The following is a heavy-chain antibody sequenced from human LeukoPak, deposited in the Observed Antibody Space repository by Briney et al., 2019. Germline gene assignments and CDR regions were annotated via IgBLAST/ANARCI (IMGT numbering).Heavy chain of an antibody. D-gene: IGHD2-15*01. CDR2: ISYDGSNK. CDR3: ARGAVAATGDGMDV. CDR1: GFTFSSYG. J-gene: IGHJ6*02. V-gene: IGHV3-30*03. Sequence: GGSLRLSCAASGFTFSSYGMHWVRQAPGKGLEWVAVISYDGSNKYYADSVKGRFTISRDNSKNTLYLQMNSLRAEDTAVYYCARGAVAATGDGMDVWGQGTTVTVSS.